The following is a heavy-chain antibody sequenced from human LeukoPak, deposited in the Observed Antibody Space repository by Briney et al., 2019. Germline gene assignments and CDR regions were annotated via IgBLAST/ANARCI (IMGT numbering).Heavy chain of an antibody. CDR2: ISSSSSYI. Sequence: GGSLRLSCAASGFTFSSYSMNWVRQAPGKGLEWVSSISSSSSYIYYADSVKGRFTISRDNAKNSLYLQMNSLRAEDTAVHYCALANWGSQAPGDYWGQGTLVTVSS. V-gene: IGHV3-21*01. J-gene: IGHJ4*02. CDR3: ALANWGSQAPGDY. D-gene: IGHD7-27*01. CDR1: GFTFSSYS.